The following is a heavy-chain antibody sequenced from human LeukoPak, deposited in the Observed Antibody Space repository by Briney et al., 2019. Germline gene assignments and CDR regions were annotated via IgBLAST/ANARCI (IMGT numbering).Heavy chain of an antibody. Sequence: GGSLRLSCAASGFTFSDHYMSWIRQAPGKGLEWLCYISDDGRAIYYADSVKGRFTLSRDNSQNSLSLLTSSLRAEDTAVYYCARESKGLSVPFDFWGQGTLVTVSS. J-gene: IGHJ4*02. CDR2: ISDDGRAI. D-gene: IGHD2-2*01. CDR1: GFTFSDHY. CDR3: ARESKGLSVPFDF. V-gene: IGHV3-11*01.